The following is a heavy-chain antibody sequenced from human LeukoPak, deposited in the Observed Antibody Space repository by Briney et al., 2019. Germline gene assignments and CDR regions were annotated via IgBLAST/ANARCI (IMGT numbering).Heavy chain of an antibody. D-gene: IGHD5-24*01. CDR1: GGSIRSSSYY. Sequence: SETLSLTCTVSGGSIRSSSYYWGWIRQPPGKGLEWIGDIYYSGSTYYNPSLKSRVTISVDTSKNQFSLTLSSVTAADTAVYYCARDLDGYGHFDYWGQGTLVTVSS. J-gene: IGHJ4*02. CDR3: ARDLDGYGHFDY. CDR2: IYYSGST. V-gene: IGHV4-39*07.